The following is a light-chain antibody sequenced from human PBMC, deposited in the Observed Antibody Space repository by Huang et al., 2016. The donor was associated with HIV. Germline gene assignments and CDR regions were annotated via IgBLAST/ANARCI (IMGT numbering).Light chain of an antibody. CDR3: QQYNNWPSIT. Sequence: EIVMTQSPATLSVSPGERATLSCRACQSVTSLAWYQQKPGQTPRLLIYGASTRATGIPARFSGSGSGTDFTLTISSLQSEDFAVYYCQQYNNWPSITFGQGTRLEIK. CDR2: GAS. V-gene: IGKV3-15*01. CDR1: QSVTS. J-gene: IGKJ5*01.